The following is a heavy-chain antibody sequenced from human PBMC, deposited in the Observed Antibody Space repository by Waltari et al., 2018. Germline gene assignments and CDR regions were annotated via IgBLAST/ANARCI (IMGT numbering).Heavy chain of an antibody. Sequence: QVQLQESGPGLVKPSETLSLTCTVSGGSISSHYWSWIRQPPGKGLEWIGYIYYSGSTNYNPSLKHRVTISVDTSKTQFSLKLSSVTAADTAVYYCARSYYGSGSYYNVPFDYWGQGTLVTVSS. V-gene: IGHV4-59*11. D-gene: IGHD3-10*01. CDR2: IYYSGST. CDR1: GGSISSHY. CDR3: ARSYYGSGSYYNVPFDY. J-gene: IGHJ4*02.